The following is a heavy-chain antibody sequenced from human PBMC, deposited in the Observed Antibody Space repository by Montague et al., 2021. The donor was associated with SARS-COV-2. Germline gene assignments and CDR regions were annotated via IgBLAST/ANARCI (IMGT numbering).Heavy chain of an antibody. Sequence: SETLSLTCSVSGDSISRYYWCWIRQSDGQGLEWIGRIYTGGHVNXNPTLQSRVSMSVDTSKSQVSLNVASVTAADTAVYYCARAIWHLDVWGRGILVTVSS. J-gene: IGHJ2*01. CDR1: GDSISRYY. CDR3: ARAIWHLDV. CDR2: IYTGGHV. V-gene: IGHV4-4*07.